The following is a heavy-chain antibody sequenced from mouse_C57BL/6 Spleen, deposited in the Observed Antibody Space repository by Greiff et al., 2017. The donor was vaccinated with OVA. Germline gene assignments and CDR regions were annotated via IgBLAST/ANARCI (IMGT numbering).Heavy chain of an antibody. J-gene: IGHJ3*01. CDR2: ISYDGSN. V-gene: IGHV3-6*01. Sequence: DVQLVESGPGLVKPSQSLSLTCSVTGYSITSGYYWNWIRQFPGNKLEWMGYISYDGSNNYNPSLKNRISITRDTSKNQFFLKLNSVTTEDTATYYCAREVDGFAYWGQGTLVTVSA. D-gene: IGHD1-1*02. CDR3: AREVDGFAY. CDR1: GYSITSGYY.